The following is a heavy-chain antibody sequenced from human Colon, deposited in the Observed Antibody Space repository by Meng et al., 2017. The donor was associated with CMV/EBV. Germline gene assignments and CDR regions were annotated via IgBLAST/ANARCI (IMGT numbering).Heavy chain of an antibody. J-gene: IGHJ5*02. CDR3: ARQIWSGSLYNWFDP. CDR1: GVPHSGYH. CDR2: INHNGIT. D-gene: IGHD3-3*01. Sequence: VSGVPHSGYHWSWIRQAPGNDLEWIGDINHNGITKYNPSLKSRLTISVDMSGNEFSLRLSSVTAADTAVYYCARQIWSGSLYNWFDPWDQGTLVTVSS. V-gene: IGHV4-34*01.